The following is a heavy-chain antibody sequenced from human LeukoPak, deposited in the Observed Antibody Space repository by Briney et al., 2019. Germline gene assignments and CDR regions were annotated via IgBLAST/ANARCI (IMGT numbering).Heavy chain of an antibody. CDR3: ANTVGATNYYYYYGMDV. V-gene: IGHV3-23*01. Sequence: GGSLRLSCAASGFTFSSYAMSCVRQAPGKGLEWVSAISGSGGSTYYADSVKGRFTISRDNSKNTLYLQMNSLRAEDTAVYYCANTVGATNYYYYYGMDVWGQGTTVTVSS. J-gene: IGHJ6*02. CDR1: GFTFSSYA. CDR2: ISGSGGST. D-gene: IGHD1-26*01.